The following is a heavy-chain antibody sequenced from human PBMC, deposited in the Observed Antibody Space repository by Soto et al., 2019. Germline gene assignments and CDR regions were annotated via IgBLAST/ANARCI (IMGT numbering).Heavy chain of an antibody. D-gene: IGHD4-17*01. CDR2: ISSSSSYI. Sequence: EVQLVESGGGLVKPGGSLRLSCAASGFTFSSYSMNWVRQAPGKGLEWVSSISSSSSYIYYADSVKGRVTISRNNAKNSLYLQMNSLRAEDTAVYYCARAYGDFNYYMDVWGKGTTVTVSS. J-gene: IGHJ6*03. CDR3: ARAYGDFNYYMDV. CDR1: GFTFSSYS. V-gene: IGHV3-21*01.